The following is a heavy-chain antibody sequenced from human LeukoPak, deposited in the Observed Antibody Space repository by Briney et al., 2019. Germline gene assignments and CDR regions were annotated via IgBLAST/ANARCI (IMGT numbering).Heavy chain of an antibody. D-gene: IGHD2-2*01. Sequence: GGSLRLSCAASGFTFSDYTMNWVRQAPGKGLEWLSSIGTAGNYIFYADSVQGRFTISRDNANDSLYLEMKSLRVEDTATYYCTTNLFCASASCLWGQGTLVTVSS. J-gene: IGHJ4*02. CDR3: TTNLFCASASCL. V-gene: IGHV3-21*01. CDR2: IGTAGNYI. CDR1: GFTFSDYT.